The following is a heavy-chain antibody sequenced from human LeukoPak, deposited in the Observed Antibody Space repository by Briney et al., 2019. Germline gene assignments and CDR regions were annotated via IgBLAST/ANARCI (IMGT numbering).Heavy chain of an antibody. J-gene: IGHJ4*02. CDR3: ARGPYYGDLNPDYFDY. Sequence: ASVKVSCKTSDYTFTSYGITWVRQAPEQGLEWMGWISTYNGKTNYVDKFQGRVTMTTDTFTKTVYMHLRSLRSDDTALYYCARGPYYGDLNPDYFDYWGQGTLVTVSS. V-gene: IGHV1-18*01. CDR2: ISTYNGKT. CDR1: DYTFTSYG. D-gene: IGHD3-16*01.